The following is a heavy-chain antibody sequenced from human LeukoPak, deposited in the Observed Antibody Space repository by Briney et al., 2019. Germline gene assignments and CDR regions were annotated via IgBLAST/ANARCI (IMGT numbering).Heavy chain of an antibody. CDR2: MNPNSGNT. J-gene: IGHJ6*02. V-gene: IGHV1-8*01. CDR1: GYTFTSYD. CDR3: ARDKQPHPNYGMDV. D-gene: IGHD6-13*01. Sequence: GASVKVSCKASGYTFTSYDINWVRQATGQGLEWMGWMNPNSGNTGYAQKFQGRVTMTRNTSISTAYMELSSLRAEDTAVYYCARDKQPHPNYGMDVWGQGTTVTVSS.